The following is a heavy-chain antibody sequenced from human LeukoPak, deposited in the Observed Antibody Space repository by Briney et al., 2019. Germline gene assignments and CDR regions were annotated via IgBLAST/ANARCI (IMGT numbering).Heavy chain of an antibody. CDR2: IYYSGST. J-gene: IGHJ4*02. V-gene: IGHV4-38-2*01. Sequence: KPSETLSLTCAVSGYSISSRYYWGSIRQPPGKGLDRIGSIYYSGSTYYNPSLKSRVTISVDTSKNQFSLKLSSVTAADTAVYYCASRPLNYYDSSGYYYGPVRYWGQGTLVTVSS. CDR1: GYSISSRYY. D-gene: IGHD3-22*01. CDR3: ASRPLNYYDSSGYYYGPVRY.